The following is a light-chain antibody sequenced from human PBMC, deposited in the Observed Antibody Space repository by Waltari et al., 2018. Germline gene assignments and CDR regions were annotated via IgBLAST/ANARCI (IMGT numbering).Light chain of an antibody. V-gene: IGLV2-23*02. CDR1: GLAVGTFVL. CDR2: EVS. Sequence: QSALTQPASVSGSPGQSITISCLGTGLAVGTFVLVSWYRQEPGKAPKLIIYEVSLRPSGVSYRFSGSKSGNTASLTISGLQAEDEGDYYCCSYAPSSSYVFGTGTTVTVL. CDR3: CSYAPSSSYV. J-gene: IGLJ1*01.